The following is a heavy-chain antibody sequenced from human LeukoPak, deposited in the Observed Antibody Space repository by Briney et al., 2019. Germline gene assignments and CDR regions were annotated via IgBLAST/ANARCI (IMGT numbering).Heavy chain of an antibody. Sequence: PGGSLRLSCAASGFTFSSYAMSWVRQAPGKGLEWVSAISGSGGSTYYADSVKGRFTIPRDNSKNTLYLQMNSLRAEDTAVYYXARDPXXXXAAPYWGQGTLVTVSS. D-gene: IGHD6-13*01. J-gene: IGHJ4*02. V-gene: IGHV3-23*01. CDR2: ISGSGGST. CDR1: GFTFSSYA. CDR3: ARDPXXXXAAPY.